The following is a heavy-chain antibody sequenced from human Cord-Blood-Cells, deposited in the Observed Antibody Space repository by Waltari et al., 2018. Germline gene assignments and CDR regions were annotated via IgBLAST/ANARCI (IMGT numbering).Heavy chain of an antibody. CDR2: TEQCGSGN. J-gene: IGHJ3*02. CDR1: GFTFRSYW. Sequence: EVQLVESGGGLVQPGGSLRLSCAASGFTFRSYWMSWVRQAPGEGVEFVDKTEQCGSGNCSEDSVKVRCTNSRDDAKNSLYLLMNGLGAEDAAVYYCARDYSQLGDAFDIWGQGTMVTVSS. CDR3: ARDYSQLGDAFDI. D-gene: IGHD6-13*01. V-gene: IGHV3-7*01.